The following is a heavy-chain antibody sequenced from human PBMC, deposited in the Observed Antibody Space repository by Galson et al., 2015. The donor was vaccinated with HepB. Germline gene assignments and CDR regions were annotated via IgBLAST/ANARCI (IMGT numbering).Heavy chain of an antibody. J-gene: IGHJ4*02. CDR1: GYTFTSYY. V-gene: IGHV1-46*04. CDR3: ARDPDIVGATKGFDY. CDR2: INPSGGST. Sequence: SCKASGYTFTSYYMHWVRQAPGQGLEWMGIINPSGGSTSYAQKLQGRVTMTRDTSTSTVYMELSSLRSEDTAVYYCARDPDIVGATKGFDYWGQGTLVTVSS. D-gene: IGHD1-26*01.